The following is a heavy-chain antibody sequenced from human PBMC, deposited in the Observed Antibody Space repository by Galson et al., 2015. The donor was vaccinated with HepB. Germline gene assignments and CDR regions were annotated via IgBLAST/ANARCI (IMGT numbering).Heavy chain of an antibody. CDR1: GFTFSSYA. D-gene: IGHD2-21*01. V-gene: IGHV3-30*04. CDR3: ARVRRGKCGGDCGVSDY. J-gene: IGHJ4*02. CDR2: ISYDGSNK. Sequence: SLRLSCAASGFTFSSYAMHWVRQAPGKGLEWVAVISYDGSNKYYADSVKGRFTISRDNAKNSLYLQMNSLRAEDTAVYYCARVRRGKCGGDCGVSDYWGQGTLVTVSS.